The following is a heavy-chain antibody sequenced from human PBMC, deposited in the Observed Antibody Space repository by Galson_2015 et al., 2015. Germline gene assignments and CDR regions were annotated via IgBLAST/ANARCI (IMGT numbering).Heavy chain of an antibody. J-gene: IGHJ4*02. D-gene: IGHD6-19*01. Sequence: SLRLSCAASGFTFSSYAMHWVRQAPGKGLEWVAVISYDGSNKYYADSVKGRFTISRDNSKNTLYLQMNSQRAEDTAVYYCARSRRLTIAVAEPFDYWGQGTLVTVSS. CDR2: ISYDGSNK. V-gene: IGHV3-30-3*01. CDR1: GFTFSSYA. CDR3: ARSRRLTIAVAEPFDY.